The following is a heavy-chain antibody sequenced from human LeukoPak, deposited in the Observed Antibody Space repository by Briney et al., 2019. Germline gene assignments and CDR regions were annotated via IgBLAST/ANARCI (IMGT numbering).Heavy chain of an antibody. Sequence: SETLSLTCTVSGGSISSYYWSWIRQPPGKGLEWIGYIYYSGSTNYNPSLKSRVTISVDTSKNQFSLKLSSVTAADTAVYYCARDLGLFCSGGSCHPYSWGQGTLVTVSS. CDR3: ARDLGLFCSGGSCHPYS. D-gene: IGHD2-15*01. V-gene: IGHV4-59*01. CDR2: IYYSGST. J-gene: IGHJ4*02. CDR1: GGSISSYY.